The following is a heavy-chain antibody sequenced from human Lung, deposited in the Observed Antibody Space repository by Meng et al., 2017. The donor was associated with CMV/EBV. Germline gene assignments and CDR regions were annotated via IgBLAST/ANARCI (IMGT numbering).Heavy chain of an antibody. D-gene: IGHD3-10*01. CDR1: GYTFTSYY. Sequence: SVXVSCKASGYTFTSYYMHWVRQAPGQGLEWMGIINPSGGSTSYAQKFQGRVTMTRDTSTSTVYMELSSLRSEDTAVYYCATYGSGRIFDYWGQGTLVTVSS. CDR2: INPSGGST. V-gene: IGHV1-46*01. CDR3: ATYGSGRIFDY. J-gene: IGHJ4*02.